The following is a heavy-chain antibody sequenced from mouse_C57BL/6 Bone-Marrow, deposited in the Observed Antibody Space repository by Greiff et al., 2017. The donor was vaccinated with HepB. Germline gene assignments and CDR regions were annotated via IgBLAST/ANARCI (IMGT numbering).Heavy chain of an antibody. CDR1: GFTFSSYA. V-gene: IGHV5-4*01. Sequence: EVKLVESGGGLVKPGGSLKLSCAASGFTFSSYAMSWVRQTPEKRLEWVATISDGGSYTYYPDNVKGRFTISRDNAKNNLYLQMSHLKSEDTAMYYCARERGNYSAWFAYWGQGTLVTVSA. CDR2: ISDGGSYT. D-gene: IGHD2-1*01. CDR3: ARERGNYSAWFAY. J-gene: IGHJ3*01.